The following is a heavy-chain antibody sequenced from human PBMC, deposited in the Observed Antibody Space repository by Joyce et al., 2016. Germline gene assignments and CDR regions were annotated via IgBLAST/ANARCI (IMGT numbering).Heavy chain of an antibody. V-gene: IGHV1-69*12. CDR1: GGDFSNYT. CDR3: ARGGTSSDHYFFYTLDV. D-gene: IGHD1-14*01. J-gene: IGHJ6*02. CDR2: IIPFFGAG. Sequence: QVLLVQSGAAVKRPGSSLRVSCKSSGGDFSNYTVNWVRQAPGQRLVWMGGIIPFFGAGKDAEDFHGRVTLTADQSTRTAYLELSSLTSADTAVYYCARGGTSSDHYFFYTLDVWGPGTTVIVSS.